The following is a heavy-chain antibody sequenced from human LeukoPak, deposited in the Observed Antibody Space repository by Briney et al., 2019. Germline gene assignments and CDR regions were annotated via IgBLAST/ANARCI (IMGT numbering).Heavy chain of an antibody. CDR1: GFTFSNYA. CDR2: ISGSGGVISASGGAT. V-gene: IGHV3-23*01. Sequence: PGGSLRLSCVASGFTFSNYAMSWVRRAPGKGLEWVSVISGSGGVISASGGATYYAESARGRFTISRDDSKNTLYLQLNSLRAEDTAIYYCAKDLGRYLNNFFDYWGHGALVTVSS. CDR3: AKDLGRYLNNFFDY. D-gene: IGHD1-26*01. J-gene: IGHJ4*01.